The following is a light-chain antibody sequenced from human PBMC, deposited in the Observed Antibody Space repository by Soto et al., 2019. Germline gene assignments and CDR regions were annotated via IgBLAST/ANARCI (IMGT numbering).Light chain of an antibody. CDR3: SSWDGSLSGYV. J-gene: IGLJ1*01. CDR2: MNN. V-gene: IGLV1-47*01. CDR1: RSNIGSGI. Sequence: QSVLTQPPSLSGTPGQTVTISCIGSRSNIGSGIVHWYQQLPGTAPKHLIYMNNQRPSGVPDRFSASKSGTSASLAIRGLRSDDEADYYCSSWDGSLSGYVFGAGTKLTVL.